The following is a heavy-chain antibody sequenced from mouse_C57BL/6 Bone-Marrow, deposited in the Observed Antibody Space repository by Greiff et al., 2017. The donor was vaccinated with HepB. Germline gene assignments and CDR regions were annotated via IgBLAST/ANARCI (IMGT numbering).Heavy chain of an antibody. CDR2: IYPRDGST. D-gene: IGHD1-1*01. J-gene: IGHJ1*03. CDR3: LITTVVATWYFDV. CDR1: GYTFTSYD. V-gene: IGHV1-85*01. Sequence: QVQLKESGPELVKPGASVKLSCKASGYTFTSYDINWVKQRPGQGLEWIGWIYPRDGSTKYNEKFKGKATLTVDTSSSTAYMELHSLTSEDSAVYFCLITTVVATWYFDVWGTGTTVTVSS.